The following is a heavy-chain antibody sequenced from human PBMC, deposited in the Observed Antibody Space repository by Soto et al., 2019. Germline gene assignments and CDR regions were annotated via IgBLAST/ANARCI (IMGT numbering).Heavy chain of an antibody. Sequence: EVQLVESGGGLVQPGGSLRLSCAASGFTFGTYWMTWVRQAPGKGLECVGNIKPDGSERYYVDSVKCRFTISRDNAKNSLYLHMNSLRAEDTAVYYCATDLNWEQYWGQGTLVTVSS. CDR2: IKPDGSER. J-gene: IGHJ4*02. CDR3: ATDLNWEQY. V-gene: IGHV3-7*04. D-gene: IGHD7-27*01. CDR1: GFTFGTYW.